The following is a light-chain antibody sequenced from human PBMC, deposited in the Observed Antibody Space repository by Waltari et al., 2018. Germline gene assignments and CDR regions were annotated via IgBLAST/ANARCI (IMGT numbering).Light chain of an antibody. J-gene: IGLJ3*02. CDR3: QSYDGINWM. Sequence: NFMLTQPHSVSESPGKTVTISCTRSSGSIASNYVQWFQQRPGSATTTVLYEDYQRPAGVPDRFSGSIDSSSNSASLTISRLKTEDEADYYCQSYDGINWMFGGGTKLTVL. CDR2: EDY. V-gene: IGLV6-57*03. CDR1: SGSIASNY.